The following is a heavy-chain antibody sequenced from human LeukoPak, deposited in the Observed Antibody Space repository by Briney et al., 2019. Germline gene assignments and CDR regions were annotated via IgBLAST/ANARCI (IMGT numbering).Heavy chain of an antibody. V-gene: IGHV3-33*01. CDR3: ARDQWYYYGSGSLNY. CDR2: IWYDGSNK. J-gene: IGHJ4*02. D-gene: IGHD3-10*01. Sequence: SCKASGGTFSSYGMHWVRQAPGKGLEWVAVIWYDGSNKYYADSVKGRFTISRDNSKNTPYLQMNSLRAEDTAVYYCARDQWYYYGSGSLNYWGQGTLVTVSS. CDR1: GGTFSSYG.